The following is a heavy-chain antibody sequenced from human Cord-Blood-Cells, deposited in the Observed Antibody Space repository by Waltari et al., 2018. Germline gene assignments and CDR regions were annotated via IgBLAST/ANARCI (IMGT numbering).Heavy chain of an antibody. Sequence: QVQLQQWGAGLLKPSETLSLTCAVYGGSFSGYYWSWIRQPPGKGLEWIGEINHSGSTNSHPSLKRRVTISVDTSKNQFSLKLSSVTAADTAVYYCARHSLNEYASPFDYWGQGTLVTVSS. D-gene: IGHD1-1*01. J-gene: IGHJ4*02. V-gene: IGHV4-34*01. CDR3: ARHSLNEYASPFDY. CDR2: INHSGST. CDR1: GGSFSGYY.